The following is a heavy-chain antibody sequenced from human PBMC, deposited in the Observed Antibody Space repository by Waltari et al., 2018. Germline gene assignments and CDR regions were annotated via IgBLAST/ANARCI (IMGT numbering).Heavy chain of an antibody. CDR3: ASEDYVVVPAPPGY. V-gene: IGHV1-69*10. CDR1: GGTFSSYA. J-gene: IGHJ4*02. CDR2: IIPILGIA. Sequence: QVQLVQSGAEVKKPGSSVKVSCKASGGTFSSYAISWVRQAPGQGLEWMGGIIPILGIANYAQKFQGRGTITADKSTSTAYMELSSLRSEDTAVYYCASEDYVVVPAPPGYWGQGTLVTVSS. D-gene: IGHD2-2*01.